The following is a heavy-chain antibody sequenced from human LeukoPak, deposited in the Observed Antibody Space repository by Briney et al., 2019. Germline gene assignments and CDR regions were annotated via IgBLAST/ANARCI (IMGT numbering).Heavy chain of an antibody. D-gene: IGHD6-13*01. CDR1: GYTFTTYN. Sequence: ASVKVSCKASGYTFTTYNISWVRRAPGQGLEWMGWISAYNGNTNYAQKLQGRVTMTTDTSTSTAHMELRSLRSDDTAVYYCARGSSSSWYTIVNEYYFDYWGQGTLVTVSS. CDR3: ARGSSSSWYTIVNEYYFDY. V-gene: IGHV1-18*01. CDR2: ISAYNGNT. J-gene: IGHJ4*02.